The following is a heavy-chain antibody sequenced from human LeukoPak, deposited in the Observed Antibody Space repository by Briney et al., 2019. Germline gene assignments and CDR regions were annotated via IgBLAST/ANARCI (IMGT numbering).Heavy chain of an antibody. V-gene: IGHV3-21*01. CDR3: ARVSVGAFY. CDR2: ISSRSSYI. Sequence: GGSLRLSCAASGFTFSSYSMNWVRQAPGKGLEWVSSISSRSSYIYYADSVKGRFTISRDNAKNSLYLQMNSLRAEDTAVYYCARVSVGAFYWGQGTLVTVSS. CDR1: GFTFSSYS. D-gene: IGHD1-26*01. J-gene: IGHJ4*02.